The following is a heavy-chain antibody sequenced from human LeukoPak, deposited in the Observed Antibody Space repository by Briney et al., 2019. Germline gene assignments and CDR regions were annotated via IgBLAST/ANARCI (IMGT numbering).Heavy chain of an antibody. V-gene: IGHV3-48*03. CDR2: ISSSGSTI. CDR3: ARNPYDSSGYYYRPLEY. J-gene: IGHJ4*02. D-gene: IGHD3-22*01. CDR1: GFIFRSYE. Sequence: GGSLRLSCAASGFIFRSYEMNWVRQAPGKGLEWVSYISSSGSTIYYADSVKGRFTLSRDNAKNSLYLQMNSLRAEDTAVYYCARNPYDSSGYYYRPLEYWGQGTLVTVSS.